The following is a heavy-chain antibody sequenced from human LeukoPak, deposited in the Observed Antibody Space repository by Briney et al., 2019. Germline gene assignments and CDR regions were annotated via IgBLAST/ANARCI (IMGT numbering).Heavy chain of an antibody. Sequence: GASVKVSCKASGGTFSSYAISWVRQAPGQGLEWMGWINPNSGGTNYAQKFQGRVTMTRDTSISTAYMELSRLRSDDTAVYYCARGTTVTGYFDLWGRGTLVTVSS. CDR2: INPNSGGT. J-gene: IGHJ2*01. CDR1: GGTFSSYA. V-gene: IGHV1-2*02. CDR3: ARGTTVTGYFDL. D-gene: IGHD4-17*01.